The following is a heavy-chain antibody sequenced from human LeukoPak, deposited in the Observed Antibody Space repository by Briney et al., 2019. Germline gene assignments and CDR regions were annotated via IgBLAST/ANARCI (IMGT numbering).Heavy chain of an antibody. CDR3: ARVIRTATGLKEFDY. D-gene: IGHD6-13*01. Sequence: SETLSLTCTVSGGSISSGGYYWSWIRQHPGKGLEWIGYIYYSGSTFYNPSLMSRLTISVDTSKNQFSLKLSSVTAADTAMYYCARVIRTATGLKEFDYWGQGTLVTVSS. J-gene: IGHJ4*02. CDR2: IYYSGST. CDR1: GGSISSGGYY. V-gene: IGHV4-31*03.